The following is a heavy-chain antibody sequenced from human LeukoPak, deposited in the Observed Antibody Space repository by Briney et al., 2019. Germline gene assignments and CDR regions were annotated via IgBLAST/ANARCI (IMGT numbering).Heavy chain of an antibody. V-gene: IGHV1-18*01. J-gene: IGHJ1*01. CDR1: GYTFTSYG. CDR3: ATAYNWDEYFQY. CDR2: ISAYNGNT. Sequence: EASVKVSCKASGYTFTSYGISWVRQAPGQGLEWMGWISAYNGNTNYAQKLQGRVTMTTDTSTTTAYMELSSLRSEDTAVYYCATAYNWDEYFQYWGQGTLVTVSS. D-gene: IGHD1-20*01.